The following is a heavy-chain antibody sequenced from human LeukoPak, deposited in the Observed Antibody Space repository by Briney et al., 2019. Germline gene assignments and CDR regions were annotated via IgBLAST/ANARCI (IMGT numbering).Heavy chain of an antibody. Sequence: SETLSLTCTVSGGSISSYYWSWIRQPAGKGLEWIGRIYTSGSTNYNPSLKSRVTISVDTSKNQFSLKLSSVTAADTAVYYCAREGSERWLQLGWFDPWGQGTLVTVSS. V-gene: IGHV4-4*07. J-gene: IGHJ5*02. CDR3: AREGSERWLQLGWFDP. D-gene: IGHD5-24*01. CDR1: GGSISSYY. CDR2: IYTSGST.